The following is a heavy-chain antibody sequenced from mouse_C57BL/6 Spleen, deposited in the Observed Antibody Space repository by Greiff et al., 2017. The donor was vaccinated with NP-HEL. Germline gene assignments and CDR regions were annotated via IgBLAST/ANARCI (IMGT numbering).Heavy chain of an antibody. Sequence: VQLQQSGPELVKPGASVKISFKASGYAFSSSWMNWVKQRPGKGLEWIGRIYPGDGDTNYNGKFKGKATLTADKSSSTAYMQLSSLTSEDSAVYFCANYGSSDYWGQGTTLTVSS. CDR3: ANYGSSDY. V-gene: IGHV1-82*01. D-gene: IGHD1-1*01. CDR2: IYPGDGDT. J-gene: IGHJ2*01. CDR1: GYAFSSSW.